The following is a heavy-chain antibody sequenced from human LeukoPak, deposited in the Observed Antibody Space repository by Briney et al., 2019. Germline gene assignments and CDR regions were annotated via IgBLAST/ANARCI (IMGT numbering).Heavy chain of an antibody. Sequence: SETLSLTCAVYGGSFSGYYWSWIRQPPGKGLEWIGEINHSGSTNYNPSLKSRVTISVDTSKNQFFLKLSSVTAADTAVYYCATVEGSGYDSRGWFDPWGQGTLVTVSS. J-gene: IGHJ5*02. CDR1: GGSFSGYY. CDR2: INHSGST. D-gene: IGHD5-12*01. CDR3: ATVEGSGYDSRGWFDP. V-gene: IGHV4-34*01.